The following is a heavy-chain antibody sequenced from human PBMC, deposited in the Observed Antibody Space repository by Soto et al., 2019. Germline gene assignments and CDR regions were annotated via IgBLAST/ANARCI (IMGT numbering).Heavy chain of an antibody. CDR3: ARVGGIAAVVGRYYYYGMDV. D-gene: IGHD6-13*01. J-gene: IGHJ6*02. CDR1: GFTFSSYA. V-gene: IGHV3-30-3*01. Sequence: GGSLRLSCAASGFTFSSYAMHWVLQAPGKGLEWVAVISYDGSNKYYADSVKGRFTISRDTFKNTLYLQMNSLRAEDTAVYYCARVGGIAAVVGRYYYYGMDVWGQGTTVTVSS. CDR2: ISYDGSNK.